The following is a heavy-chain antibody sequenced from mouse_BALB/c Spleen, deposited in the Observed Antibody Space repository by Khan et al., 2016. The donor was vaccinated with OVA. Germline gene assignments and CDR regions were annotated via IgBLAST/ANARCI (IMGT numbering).Heavy chain of an antibody. CDR1: GYTFTNYG. J-gene: IGHJ1*01. V-gene: IGHV9-1*02. D-gene: IGHD2-12*01. CDR2: TNTYTGDP. CDR3: ARTYYSYDRYFDV. Sequence: QIPLVQSGPELKKPGETVKISCKASGYTFTNYGMNWVKQAPGKGLKWMGWTNTYTGDPTYADDFKGRFALSLETSASSAVLQINNLNNADMATYFCARTYYSYDRYFDVWGAGTTVTVSS.